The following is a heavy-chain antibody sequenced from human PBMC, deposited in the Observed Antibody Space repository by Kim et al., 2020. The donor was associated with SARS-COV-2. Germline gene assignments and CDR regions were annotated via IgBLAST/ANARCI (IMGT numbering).Heavy chain of an antibody. CDR1: GDSITSTTYY. Sequence: SETLSLTCTVSGDSITSTTYYWAWIRQPPGRGLEWIGSVYSSGSIYYNPSLGSPVTMSIDTSKSQFFLRLTSVTAADTAMYYCVRTRGSWFHFYFDFWGQGTLVTVSS. J-gene: IGHJ4*02. V-gene: IGHV4-39*01. D-gene: IGHD3-9*01. CDR3: VRTRGSWFHFYFDF. CDR2: VYSSGSI.